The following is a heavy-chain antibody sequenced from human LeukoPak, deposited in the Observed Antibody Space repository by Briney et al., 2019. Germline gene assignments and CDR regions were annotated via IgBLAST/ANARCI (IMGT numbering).Heavy chain of an antibody. Sequence: PGGSLRLSCAASGFTFSSYAMSWVRQAPGKGLEWVSAISGSGGSTYYADSVKGRFTISRDNSKNTLYLQMNSLRAEDTAVYYCARFVIADYTTLYYFDYWGQGTLVTVSS. CDR1: GFTFSSYA. CDR2: ISGSGGST. V-gene: IGHV3-23*01. D-gene: IGHD3-16*02. CDR3: ARFVIADYTTLYYFDY. J-gene: IGHJ4*02.